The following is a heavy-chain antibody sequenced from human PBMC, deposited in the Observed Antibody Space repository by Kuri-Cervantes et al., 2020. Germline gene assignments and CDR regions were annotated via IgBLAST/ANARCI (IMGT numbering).Heavy chain of an antibody. D-gene: IGHD3-22*01. V-gene: IGHV1-8*01. CDR1: GYTFTSYD. CDR2: MNPNSGNT. Sequence: ASVKVSCKASGYTFTSYDINWVRQATGQGLEWMGWMNPNSGNTGYAQKFQGRVTMTRNTSISIAYMELSSLRSEDTAVYYCARDTRPYYYDSNAFDIWGQGTMVTVSS. CDR3: ARDTRPYYYDSNAFDI. J-gene: IGHJ3*02.